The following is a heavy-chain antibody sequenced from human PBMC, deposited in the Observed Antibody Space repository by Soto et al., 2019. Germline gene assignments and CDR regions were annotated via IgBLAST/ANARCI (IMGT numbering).Heavy chain of an antibody. Sequence: QMQLVESGGGGVQPGRSLRVPCEASGFPFSTSGRPSGRQAPGKGLEWVGAMPSEGNRQDYGDSVRARFSISRDNSKNTLYLQMNSLRGDDTAVYYCARGPAPVIHSSFEIWGEGTVVTVSS. CDR1: GFPFSTSG. CDR3: ARGPAPVIHSSFEI. J-gene: IGHJ3*02. V-gene: IGHV3-30*03. CDR2: MPSEGNRQ.